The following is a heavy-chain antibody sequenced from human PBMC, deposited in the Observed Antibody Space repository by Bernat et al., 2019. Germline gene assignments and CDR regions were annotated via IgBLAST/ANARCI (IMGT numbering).Heavy chain of an antibody. CDR3: AREGYCSSTSCYYAFDI. CDR1: GFTFSTYG. J-gene: IGHJ3*02. CDR2: IRYDGTNK. Sequence: QVQLVESGGGVVQPGGSLRLSCGASGFTFSTYGMHWVRQAPGKGLEWVAFIRYDGTNKYYADSVKGRFTISRDNSKNTLFLQMNSLRSDDTAVYYCAREGYCSSTSCYYAFDIWGQGTMVTVSS. D-gene: IGHD2-2*01. V-gene: IGHV3-30*02.